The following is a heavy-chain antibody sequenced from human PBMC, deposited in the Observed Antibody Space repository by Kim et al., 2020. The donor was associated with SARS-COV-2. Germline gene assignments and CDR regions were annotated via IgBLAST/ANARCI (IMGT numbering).Heavy chain of an antibody. Sequence: GGSLRLSCAASGFTFSSYAMHWVRQAPGKGLEWVAVISYDGSNKYYADSVKGRFTISRDNSKNTLYLQMNSLRAEDTAVYYCAKEHDYDSSGPRWFD. CDR1: GFTFSSYA. J-gene: IGHJ5*01. CDR3: AKEHDYDSSGPRWFD. V-gene: IGHV3-30*04. CDR2: ISYDGSNK. D-gene: IGHD3-22*01.